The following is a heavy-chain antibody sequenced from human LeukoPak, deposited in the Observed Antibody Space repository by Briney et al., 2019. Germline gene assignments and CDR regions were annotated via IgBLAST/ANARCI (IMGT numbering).Heavy chain of an antibody. CDR2: IRYDGSNK. Sequence: PGGSLRLSCAASGFTFSSYGMHWVRQAPGKGLERVAFIRYDGSNKYYADSVKGRFTISRDNSKNTLYLQMNSLRAEDTAVYYCAKVSVYDSSGYFSRGAFDIWGQGTMVTVSS. CDR1: GFTFSSYG. J-gene: IGHJ3*02. V-gene: IGHV3-30*02. CDR3: AKVSVYDSSGYFSRGAFDI. D-gene: IGHD3-22*01.